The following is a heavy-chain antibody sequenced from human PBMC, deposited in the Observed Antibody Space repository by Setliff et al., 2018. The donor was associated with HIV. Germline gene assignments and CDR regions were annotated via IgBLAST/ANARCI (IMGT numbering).Heavy chain of an antibody. D-gene: IGHD3-3*01. CDR2: ITYSGGST. CDR1: GFTFSSYA. V-gene: IGHV3-23*01. CDR3: ARDFVSRAPWSGYGY. Sequence: PGGSLRLSCGASGFTFSSYAMSWVRQAPGKGLEWVSAITYSGGSTYYADSVKGRFTISRDNSKNTLYLQMNGLRAEDTATYYCARDFVSRAPWSGYGYWGQGTLVTVSS. J-gene: IGHJ4*02.